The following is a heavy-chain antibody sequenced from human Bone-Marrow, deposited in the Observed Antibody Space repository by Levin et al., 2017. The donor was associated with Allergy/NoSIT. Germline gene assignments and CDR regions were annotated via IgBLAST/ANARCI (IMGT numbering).Heavy chain of an antibody. J-gene: IGHJ4*02. Sequence: AGGSLRLSCVASGFTFTNYGMNWVRQAPGKGLNWVSVISGGGGTTYYADSVKGRFTISRDNSKNTLFLQMNSLRVDDTAIYYCARQRRSTSRDFDYWGQGTLVTVSS. V-gene: IGHV3-23*01. CDR1: GFTFTNYG. CDR3: ARQRRSTSRDFDY. CDR2: ISGGGGTT.